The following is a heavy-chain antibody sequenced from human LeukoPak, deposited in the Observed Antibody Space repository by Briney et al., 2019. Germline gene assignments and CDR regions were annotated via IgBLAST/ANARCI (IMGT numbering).Heavy chain of an antibody. CDR2: FIGADGDT. CDR3: AKWNRMANREFFD. Sequence: GGSLRLSCAASGFNFINFPMTWFRQAPGKGLEWVSFIGADGDTNYAESAKARFTISRDNSKKTLLLEMHTLRVEDTAVYYCAKWNRMANREFFDWGQGTLVVVAS. J-gene: IGHJ4*02. V-gene: IGHV3-23*01. D-gene: IGHD5-24*01. CDR1: GFNFINFP.